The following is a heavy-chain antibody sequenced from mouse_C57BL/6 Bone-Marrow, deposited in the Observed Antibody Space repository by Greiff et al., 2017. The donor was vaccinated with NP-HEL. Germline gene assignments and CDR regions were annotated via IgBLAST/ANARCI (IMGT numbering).Heavy chain of an antibody. Sequence: QVQLQQSGAELARPGASVKLSCKASGYTFTSYGISWVKQRTGQGLEWIGEIYPRSGNTYYNEKFKGKATLTADKSSSTAYMELRSLTSEDSAVYFCARSYAMDYWGQGTSVTGSS. CDR2: IYPRSGNT. J-gene: IGHJ4*01. CDR3: ARSYAMDY. V-gene: IGHV1-81*01. CDR1: GYTFTSYG.